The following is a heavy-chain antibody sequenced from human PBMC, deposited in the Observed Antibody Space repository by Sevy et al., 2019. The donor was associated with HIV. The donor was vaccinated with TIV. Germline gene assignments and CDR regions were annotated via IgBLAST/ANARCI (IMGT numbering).Heavy chain of an antibody. CDR2: ISGSSGLT. CDR3: AKGTVAAPVGNYFDH. V-gene: IGHV3-23*01. CDR1: GFSFMPYA. D-gene: IGHD6-25*01. J-gene: IGHJ4*01. Sequence: GGSLRLSCAASGFSFMPYAMSRVRQAPWKGLEWVSGISGSSGLTYYADSVKGRFTISRDNSKNTLYLQMKNLRADDTAVYYCAKGTVAAPVGNYFDHWGHGALVTVSS.